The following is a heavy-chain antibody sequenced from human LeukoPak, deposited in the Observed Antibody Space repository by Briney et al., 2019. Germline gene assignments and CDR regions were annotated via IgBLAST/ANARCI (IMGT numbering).Heavy chain of an antibody. D-gene: IGHD3-22*01. V-gene: IGHV3-33*06. J-gene: IGHJ4*02. CDR2: IRYDGGNK. Sequence: GRCLRLSCAASGFTFSSYGMHWVRQAPGKGLEWGAVIRYDGGNKYYADSVKGRFTISRDNSKQTLYLQMDSLRAEDTAVYHCAEKEAGGGGYYDSSGYLYYWGQGTLVTVSS. CDR1: GFTFSSYG. CDR3: AEKEAGGGGYYDSSGYLYY.